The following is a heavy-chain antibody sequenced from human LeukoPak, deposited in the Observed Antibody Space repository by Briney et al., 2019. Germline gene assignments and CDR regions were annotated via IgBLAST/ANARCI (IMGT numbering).Heavy chain of an antibody. V-gene: IGHV3-23*01. CDR3: ATTPGAYYYYHMDV. D-gene: IGHD3-10*01. J-gene: IGHJ6*02. CDR1: GFTFSAYV. CDR2: ILGSGGGT. Sequence: GGSLRLSCAASGFTFSAYVMTWVRQAPGKGLEWVSAILGSGGGTYYTDSVKGRFTISRDNSKNTLYLQMNSLRAEDTAVYYCATTPGAYYYYHMDVWGQGTTVTVSS.